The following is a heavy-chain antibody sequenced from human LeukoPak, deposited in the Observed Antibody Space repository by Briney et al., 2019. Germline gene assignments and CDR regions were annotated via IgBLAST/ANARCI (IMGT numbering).Heavy chain of an antibody. CDR2: IAYDGSRS. D-gene: IGHD1-14*01. V-gene: IGHV3-33*01. CDR1: GFTFGGYG. Sequence: GGSLRLSCAGSGFTFGGYGMHWFRQTPGKGLEWVAVIAYDGSRSFYADSVKGRFTISRDNSKNTMSVQMDDLRAEDTAVYYCTRYNNDHFDYWGQGTLVTVSS. CDR3: TRYNNDHFDY. J-gene: IGHJ4*02.